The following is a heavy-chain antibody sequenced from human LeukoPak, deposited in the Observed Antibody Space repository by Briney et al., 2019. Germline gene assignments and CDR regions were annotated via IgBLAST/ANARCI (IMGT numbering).Heavy chain of an antibody. Sequence: TGGSLRLSCAAPGFTFSDYSMNWVPQAPGKGLEWVSYISSSSTTIFYADSVKGRFTISRDNAKNSLFLQMNGLRDEDTALYYCARERVIAAAGDGFDSWGQGTLVTVSS. V-gene: IGHV3-48*02. CDR1: GFTFSDYS. D-gene: IGHD2-21*01. CDR3: ARERVIAAAGDGFDS. J-gene: IGHJ4*02. CDR2: ISSSSTTI.